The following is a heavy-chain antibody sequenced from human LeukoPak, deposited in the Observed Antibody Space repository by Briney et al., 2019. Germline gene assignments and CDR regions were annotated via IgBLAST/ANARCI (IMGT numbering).Heavy chain of an antibody. D-gene: IGHD2-2*01. Sequence: GASVKVSCTASGYTFTSYGISWVRQAPGQGLERMGWISAYNGNTNYAQKLQGRVTMTTDTSTSTAYMELRSLRSDDTAVYYCVVGGYCSSTSCYPGFYWGQGTLVTVSS. CDR2: ISAYNGNT. CDR3: VVGGYCSSTSCYPGFY. V-gene: IGHV1-18*01. CDR1: GYTFTSYG. J-gene: IGHJ4*02.